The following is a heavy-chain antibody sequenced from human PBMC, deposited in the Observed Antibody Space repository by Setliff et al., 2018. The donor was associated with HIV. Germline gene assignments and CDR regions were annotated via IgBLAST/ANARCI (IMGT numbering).Heavy chain of an antibody. CDR3: ARIYSSSWDRAQNAFDI. CDR2: IDWEDDK. Sequence: SGPTLVNPTQTLTLTCTFSGFSLSTTAMRVTWVRQPPGKALEWLARIDWEDDKFYSTSLKTRLSISKDTSKNQVVLTMTNMDPADTATYYCARIYSSSWDRAQNAFDIWGQGTMVTVSS. CDR1: GFSLSTTAMR. J-gene: IGHJ3*02. D-gene: IGHD6-13*01. V-gene: IGHV2-70*04.